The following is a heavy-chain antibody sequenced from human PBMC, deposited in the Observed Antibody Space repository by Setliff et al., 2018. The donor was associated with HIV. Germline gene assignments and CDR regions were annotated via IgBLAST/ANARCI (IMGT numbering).Heavy chain of an antibody. D-gene: IGHD2-15*01. CDR3: ATSSGFKLLRSLWFDP. CDR2: VYSGGNS. CDR1: GDSITSTSYY. Sequence: SETLSLTCTVSGDSITSTSYYWTWIRQPPGGGLEWIGSVYSGGNSYYNPSLKSRVTISTDTSKNHFSLELMSVTAADTATYHCATSSGFKLLRSLWFDPWGQGTLVTVS. J-gene: IGHJ5*02. V-gene: IGHV4-39*02.